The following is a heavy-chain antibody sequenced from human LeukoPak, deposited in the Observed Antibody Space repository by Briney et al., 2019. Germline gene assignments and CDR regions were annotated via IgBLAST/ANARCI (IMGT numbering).Heavy chain of an antibody. V-gene: IGHV4-34*01. CDR2: INHSGST. J-gene: IGHJ4*02. CDR3: AGGKQWLAFDS. Sequence: SETLSLTCAVYGGSFSGYYWSWIRQPPGKGLEWIGEINHSGSTNYNASLKSRVTISVDTSKNQFSLKLSSVTAADTAVYYCAGGKQWLAFDSWGLGTLVTVSS. CDR1: GGSFSGYY. D-gene: IGHD6-19*01.